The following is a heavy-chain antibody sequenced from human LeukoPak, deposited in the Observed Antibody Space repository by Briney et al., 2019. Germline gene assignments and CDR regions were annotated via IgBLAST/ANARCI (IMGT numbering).Heavy chain of an antibody. CDR1: GGSISSGDYY. J-gene: IGHJ5*02. V-gene: IGHV4-30-4*01. CDR3: ALGGLWFGELYWFDP. Sequence: TSQTLSLTCTVSGGSISSGDYYWSWIRQPPGKGLEWIGYIYYSGSTYYNPSLKSRVTISVDTSKNQFSLKLSSVTAADTAVYYCALGGLWFGELYWFDPWGQGNLVTVSS. CDR2: IYYSGST. D-gene: IGHD3-10*01.